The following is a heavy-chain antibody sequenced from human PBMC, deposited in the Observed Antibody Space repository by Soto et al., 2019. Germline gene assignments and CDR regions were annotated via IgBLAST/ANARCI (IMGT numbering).Heavy chain of an antibody. Sequence: PSETLSLTCTVSGGSISSSSYYWGWIRQPPGKGLEWIGSVYYSGSTYYNPSLKSRVTISEDTSKNQFSLHLNSVTAADTAVYYCARQVVPAAMSYNYYYMDVWGKGTTVTVSS. D-gene: IGHD2-2*01. CDR3: ARQVVPAAMSYNYYYMDV. CDR2: VYYSGST. V-gene: IGHV4-39*01. CDR1: GGSISSSSYY. J-gene: IGHJ6*03.